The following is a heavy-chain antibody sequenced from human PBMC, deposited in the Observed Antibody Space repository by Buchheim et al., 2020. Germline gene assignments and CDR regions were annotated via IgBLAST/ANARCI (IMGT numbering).Heavy chain of an antibody. V-gene: IGHV3-30-3*01. CDR3: ARDLTAGDGYNPIDY. D-gene: IGHD5-24*01. CDR2: ISYDGSTK. CDR1: GFTFSSYA. Sequence: QVQLVESGGGVVQPGRSLRLSCAASGFTFSSYAMHWVRQAPGKGLEWVAVISYDGSTKYYADSVKGRFTISRDNSKNTLYLKMNSLRAEDTAVYYCARDLTAGDGYNPIDYWGQGTL. J-gene: IGHJ4*02.